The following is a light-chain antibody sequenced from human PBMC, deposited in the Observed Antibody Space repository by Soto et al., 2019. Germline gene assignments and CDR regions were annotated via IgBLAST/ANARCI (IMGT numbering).Light chain of an antibody. Sequence: DLQMTQSPSSLSASVGDRVTITCQASQDISNYLNWYQQKPGKAPKLLIYDASNLETGVPSRFSGSGSGTDFTFTISSLQPEDIATYYCHRAFGGGTKVEIK. CDR1: QDISNY. CDR2: DAS. V-gene: IGKV1-33*01. CDR3: HRA. J-gene: IGKJ4*01.